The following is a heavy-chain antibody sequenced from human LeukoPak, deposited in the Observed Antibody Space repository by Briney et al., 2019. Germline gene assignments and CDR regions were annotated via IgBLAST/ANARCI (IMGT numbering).Heavy chain of an antibody. D-gene: IGHD5/OR15-5a*01. CDR3: ARVYELREEDYYYYYMDV. Sequence: GGSLRLSCAASGFTFDDYGMNWVGQAPGKGLDWVSGINWHGGSTGYADSVKGRFTISRDNAKNSLYLQMNSLRAEDTALYYCARVYELREEDYYYYYMDVWGKGTTVTISS. CDR1: GFTFDDYG. CDR2: INWHGGST. J-gene: IGHJ6*03. V-gene: IGHV3-20*04.